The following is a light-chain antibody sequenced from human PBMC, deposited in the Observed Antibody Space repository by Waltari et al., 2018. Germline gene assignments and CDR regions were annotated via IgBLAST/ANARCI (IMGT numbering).Light chain of an antibody. J-gene: IGKJ4*01. CDR3: QQRRNWPLT. V-gene: IGKV3-11*01. Sequence: DIVLTQSPATLSLSPGERATLSCRASQSISNYLAWYQPKPGNAPRLLIYDTTNRATGIPTRFSGSGFGTDFTLTISSLEPEDFAIYYCQQRRNWPLTFGGGTKVEIK. CDR2: DTT. CDR1: QSISNY.